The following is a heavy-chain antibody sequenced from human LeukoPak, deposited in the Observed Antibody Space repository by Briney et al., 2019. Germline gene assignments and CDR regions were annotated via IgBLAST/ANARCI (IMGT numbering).Heavy chain of an antibody. J-gene: IGHJ5*02. V-gene: IGHV3-33*01. D-gene: IGHD2-15*01. CDR2: ILYNGSNK. Sequence: PGGSLRLSCAASGFTFSSSGMHWVRQAPGKGLEWVAVILYNGSNKYYAYSVKGRFTISRDNSKNTLYLQMNSLRVEDTAVYYCARAGGYCSGGSCYRGYSWFDPWGQGTLVTVSS. CDR1: GFTFSSSG. CDR3: ARAGGYCSGGSCYRGYSWFDP.